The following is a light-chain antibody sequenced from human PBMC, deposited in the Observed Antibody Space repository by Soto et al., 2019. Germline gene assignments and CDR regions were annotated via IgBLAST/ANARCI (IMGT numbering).Light chain of an antibody. J-gene: IGKJ5*01. CDR2: GAS. Sequence: EIVMTQSPGTLSLSPGERATLSCRSSQSVSGLYLAWYQQKPGQAPRLLIYGASSRATGIPDRFSGGGSGTDFTLTISRLEPGDFAVYFCQQYGGFPITFGQGTRLEI. V-gene: IGKV3-20*01. CDR1: QSVSGLY. CDR3: QQYGGFPIT.